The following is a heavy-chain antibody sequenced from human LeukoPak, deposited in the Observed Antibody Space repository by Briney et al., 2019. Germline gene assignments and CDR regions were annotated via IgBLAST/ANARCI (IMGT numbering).Heavy chain of an antibody. CDR3: ARVRGSYSEYYMDV. CDR1: GFTFSSYS. D-gene: IGHD1-26*01. Sequence: PGGSLRLSCAASGFTFSSYSMNWVRQAPGKGLEWVSYISSSSSTIYYADSVKGRFTISRDNAKNSLYLQMNSLRAEDTAVYYCARVRGSYSEYYMDVWGKGTTVTVSS. CDR2: ISSSSSTI. J-gene: IGHJ6*03. V-gene: IGHV3-48*01.